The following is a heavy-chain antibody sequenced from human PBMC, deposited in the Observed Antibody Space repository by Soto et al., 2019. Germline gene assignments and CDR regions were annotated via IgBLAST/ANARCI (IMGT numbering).Heavy chain of an antibody. CDR1: GYTFTSYD. CDR2: MNPNSGNT. D-gene: IGHD2-15*01. CDR3: ARGNIGYCSGGSCYSGNWFDP. J-gene: IGHJ5*02. V-gene: IGHV1-8*01. Sequence: QVQLVQSGAEVKKPGASVKVSCKASGYTFTSYDINWVRQATGQGLEWMGWMNPNSGNTGYAQKFQRRVTMTRNTSISTAYMELSSLRSEDTAVYYCARGNIGYCSGGSCYSGNWFDPWGQGTLVTVSS.